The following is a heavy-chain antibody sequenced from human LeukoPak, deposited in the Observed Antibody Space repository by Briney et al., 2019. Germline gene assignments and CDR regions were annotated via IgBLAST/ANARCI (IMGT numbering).Heavy chain of an antibody. V-gene: IGHV3-21*01. J-gene: IGHJ4*02. CDR2: ISSSSSYT. CDR3: ARDLKSDGYYYDSSATPRSPPDY. Sequence: GGSLILSCAASGFTFSSYSMNWVRQAPGKGLEWVSSISSSSSYTYYADSVKGRFTISRDNAKNSLYLQMNSLRAEDTAVYYCARDLKSDGYYYDSSATPRSPPDYWGQGTLVTVSS. CDR1: GFTFSSYS. D-gene: IGHD3-22*01.